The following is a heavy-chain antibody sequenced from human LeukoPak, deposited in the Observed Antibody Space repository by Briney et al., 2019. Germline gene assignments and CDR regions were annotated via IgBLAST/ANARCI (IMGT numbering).Heavy chain of an antibody. CDR2: IYPGDSDT. V-gene: IGHV5-51*01. CDR1: TSXX. J-gene: IGHJ4*02. CDR3: ARSQWLANFDY. D-gene: IGHD6-19*01. Sequence: TSXXIXXVRXLPGXGLEWMGIIYPGDSDTRYSPSFQGQVTISADKSISTAYLQWSSLKASDTAMYYCARSQWLANFDYWGQGTLVTVSS.